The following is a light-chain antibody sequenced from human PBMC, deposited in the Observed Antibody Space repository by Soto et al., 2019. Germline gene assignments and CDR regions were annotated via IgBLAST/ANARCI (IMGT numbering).Light chain of an antibody. J-gene: IGKJ1*01. CDR2: DDS. CDR3: QKCTTFWT. V-gene: IGKV1-5*01. CDR1: QIISSW. Sequence: DIQMTQSPSTLSASLGDRFPITCRASQIISSWLSWYQQKPGKSPKLLIHDDSSLESGVTSRLSGSGSGTEFHLTISSLQTDDFETYYCQKCTTFWTVGPGTKVEIK.